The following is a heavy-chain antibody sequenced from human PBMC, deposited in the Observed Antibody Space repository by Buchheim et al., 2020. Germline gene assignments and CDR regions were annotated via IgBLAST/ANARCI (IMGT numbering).Heavy chain of an antibody. CDR2: ISYDGSNK. CDR1: GFTFSSYG. Sequence: QVQLVESGGGVVQPGRSLRLSCAASGFTFSSYGMHWVRQAPGKGLEWVAVISYDGSNKYYADSVKGRFTISRDNSKNTLYLQMNSLRAEDTAVYYCAKDPRYSSGWYRSQGYYYGMDVWGQGT. J-gene: IGHJ6*02. D-gene: IGHD6-19*01. V-gene: IGHV3-30*18. CDR3: AKDPRYSSGWYRSQGYYYGMDV.